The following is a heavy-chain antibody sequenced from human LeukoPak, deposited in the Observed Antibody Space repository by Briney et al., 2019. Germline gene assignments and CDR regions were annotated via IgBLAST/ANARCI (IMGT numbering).Heavy chain of an antibody. Sequence: GGSLRLSCAASGFTFSSSWMTWVRQAPGKGLEWVANIKEDGSEKYYVDSVKGRFTISRDNAKNSLYLQMNSLRAEDTAVYYCARDQRASPAAADYWGQGTLVTVFS. V-gene: IGHV3-7*01. CDR3: ARDQRASPAAADY. CDR1: GFTFSSSW. J-gene: IGHJ4*02. D-gene: IGHD2-15*01. CDR2: IKEDGSEK.